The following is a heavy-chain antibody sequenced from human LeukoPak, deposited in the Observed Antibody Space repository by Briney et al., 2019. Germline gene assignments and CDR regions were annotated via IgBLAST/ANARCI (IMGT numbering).Heavy chain of an antibody. CDR2: LSGSGGTT. CDR1: GFTFSTYA. J-gene: IGHJ4*02. D-gene: IGHD6-13*01. Sequence: AGGSLRLSCAASGFTFSTYAMSWVRQAPQKGLEWVSALSGSGGTTYYADSLKGRFTISRDNSKNTLFLQMNSLRAEDTAVYYCARVYRSSWNFDYWGQGTLVTVSS. CDR3: ARVYRSSWNFDY. V-gene: IGHV3-23*01.